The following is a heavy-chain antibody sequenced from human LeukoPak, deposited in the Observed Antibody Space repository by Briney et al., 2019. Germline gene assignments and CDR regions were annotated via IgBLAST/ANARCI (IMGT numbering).Heavy chain of an antibody. CDR3: ARSGYYDSSEVDY. V-gene: IGHV1-8*01. J-gene: IGHJ4*02. Sequence: ASVKVSCKASGYTFTSYVINWVRQATGQGLEWMAWLNPNRGKAGSAQKSWGGVTMTRNTSIRTAYMDLSSLRSEDTAVYYCARSGYYDSSEVDYWGQGTLVTVSS. D-gene: IGHD3-22*01. CDR2: LNPNRGKA. CDR1: GYTFTSYV.